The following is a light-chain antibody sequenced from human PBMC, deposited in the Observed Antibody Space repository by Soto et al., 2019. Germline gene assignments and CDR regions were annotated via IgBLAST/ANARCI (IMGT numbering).Light chain of an antibody. V-gene: IGLV1-47*01. J-gene: IGLJ2*01. CDR3: AAWDDSLSGRV. CDR1: SSNIGSKY. Sequence: QAVVTQPPSASGTPGQGVTISCSGSSSNIGSKYVYWYQQLPGTAPKLLIYRNNQRPSGVPDRFFGSKSGTSASLAISGLRSEDEADYYCAAWDDSLSGRVFGGGTKLTVL. CDR2: RNN.